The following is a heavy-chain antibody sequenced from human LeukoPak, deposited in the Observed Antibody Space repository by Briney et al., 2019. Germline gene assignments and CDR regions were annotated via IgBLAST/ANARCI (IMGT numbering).Heavy chain of an antibody. CDR3: ARSNTYYYDSASGWFDP. CDR1: GGSISSGYYY. J-gene: IGHJ5*02. D-gene: IGHD3-22*01. Sequence: SETLSLTCNVSGGSISSGYYYWNWIRQPAGKGLEWIGRIHTSGSTNHNPSLKSRVTISIDTSKNQFSLKLNSVTAADTAVYYCARSNTYYYDSASGWFDPWGQGTLVTVSS. CDR2: IHTSGST. V-gene: IGHV4-61*02.